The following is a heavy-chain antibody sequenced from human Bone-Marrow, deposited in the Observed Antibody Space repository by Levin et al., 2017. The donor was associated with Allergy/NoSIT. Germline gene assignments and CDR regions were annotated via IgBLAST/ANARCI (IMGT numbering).Heavy chain of an antibody. CDR1: GGSFSGSY. Sequence: SQTLSLTCAVYGGSFSGSYWSWIRQPPGKGLEWIGEINHSGSTNYNPSLKSRVTISVDTSKNQFSLKLSSVTAADTAVYYCARVPDIVVVPAALSFDYWGQGTLVTVSS. V-gene: IGHV4-34*01. CDR2: INHSGST. CDR3: ARVPDIVVVPAALSFDY. D-gene: IGHD2-2*01. J-gene: IGHJ4*02.